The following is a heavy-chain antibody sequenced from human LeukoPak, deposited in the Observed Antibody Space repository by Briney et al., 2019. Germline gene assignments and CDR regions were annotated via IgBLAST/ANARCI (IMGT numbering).Heavy chain of an antibody. CDR2: IYYSGST. D-gene: IGHD2-2*01. V-gene: IGHV4-61*01. Sequence: SETLSLTCTVSGGSVSSGSYYWSWIRQPPGKGLEWIGYIYYSGSTDYNPSLKSRVTISVDTSKNQFSLKLSSVTAADTAVYYCARDKDIVVVPAAMTWDYYYGMDVWGKGTTVTVSS. J-gene: IGHJ6*04. CDR1: GGSVSSGSYY. CDR3: ARDKDIVVVPAAMTWDYYYGMDV.